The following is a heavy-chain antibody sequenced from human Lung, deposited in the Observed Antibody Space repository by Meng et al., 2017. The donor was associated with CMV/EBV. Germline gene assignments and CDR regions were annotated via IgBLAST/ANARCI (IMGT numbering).Heavy chain of an antibody. CDR1: GVTFSSYD. D-gene: IGHD2-21*01. CDR3: AKDGGGNWWNTFHI. V-gene: IGHV3-30*02. J-gene: IGHJ3*02. Sequence: GGSXRLXCAASGVTFSSYDMHWVRQATGKCLEWVTFIRNDETNKYYADSVKGRFTISRDNSKNTLHLGMNSLRPEDTAVYYCAKDGGGNWWNTFHIRGQGKXVTVSS. CDR2: IRNDETNK.